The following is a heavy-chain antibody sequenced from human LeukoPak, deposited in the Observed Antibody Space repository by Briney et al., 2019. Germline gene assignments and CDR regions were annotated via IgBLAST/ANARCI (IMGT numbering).Heavy chain of an antibody. CDR1: GYTFTSYG. CDR3: ARGSDCSGGSCYHAITLTNWFDP. J-gene: IGHJ5*02. Sequence: ASVKVSCKASGYTFTSYGISWVRQAPGQGLEWMGWISAYNGNTNYAQKLQGRVTITADESTSTAYMELSSLRSEDTAVYYCARGSDCSGGSCYHAITLTNWFDPWGQGTLVTVSS. D-gene: IGHD2-15*01. V-gene: IGHV1-18*01. CDR2: ISAYNGNT.